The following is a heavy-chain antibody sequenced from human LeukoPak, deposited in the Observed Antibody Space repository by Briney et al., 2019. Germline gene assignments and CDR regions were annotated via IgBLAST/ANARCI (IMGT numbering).Heavy chain of an antibody. CDR3: ARHAMVRGVMSAFDI. D-gene: IGHD3-10*01. Sequence: SETLSLTCDVSGYSISSGYYWGWIRQPPGKGLEWIGSICHSGSTYYNPSLKSRVTISVDTAKNQFSLELSCVTAADTAVYYCARHAMVRGVMSAFDIWGQGTMVTVSS. V-gene: IGHV4-38-2*01. J-gene: IGHJ3*02. CDR2: ICHSGST. CDR1: GYSISSGYY.